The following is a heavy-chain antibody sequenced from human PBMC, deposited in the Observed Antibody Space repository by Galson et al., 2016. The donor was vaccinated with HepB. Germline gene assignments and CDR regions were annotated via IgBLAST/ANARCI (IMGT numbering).Heavy chain of an antibody. D-gene: IGHD6-19*01. J-gene: IGHJ1*01. Sequence: SLRLSCAASGFTFSDYGIQWVRQAPGKGLEWLGVIAHDGSIKYYADSVRGRFTISRDNYKHTMDLQMSSLRAEDSAVYYCAKEPAAYSSDWFFHHWGQGALVTVSS. CDR1: GFTFSDYG. CDR3: AKEPAAYSSDWFFHH. V-gene: IGHV3-30*18. CDR2: IAHDGSIK.